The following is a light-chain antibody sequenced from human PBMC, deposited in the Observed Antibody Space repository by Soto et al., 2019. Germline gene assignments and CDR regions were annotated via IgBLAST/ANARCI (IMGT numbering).Light chain of an antibody. J-gene: IGKJ1*01. CDR2: GSS. CDR1: QSVYSTY. Sequence: EIVLTQSPVTLSLSPGDTATLSCRASQSVYSTYLAWYQHKVGQAPSLLIYGSSTRATGIPYRFSGSGSGTDFTLTIRRLEPEEFAVYYCQKYCSSPATFGQGTKVEVK. CDR3: QKYCSSPAT. V-gene: IGKV3-20*01.